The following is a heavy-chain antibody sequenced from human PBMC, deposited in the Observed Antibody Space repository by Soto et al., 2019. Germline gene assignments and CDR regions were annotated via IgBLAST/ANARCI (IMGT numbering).Heavy chain of an antibody. CDR3: AHRTAISLSACFYY. CDR2: IYCDDDK. CDR1: GFSLSTGRKG. V-gene: IGHV2-5*02. J-gene: IGHJ4*02. Sequence: QITLKESGPTLVKPTQTLTLTCTFSGFSLSTGRKGVGWIRQPPGKALEWLALIYCDDDKRYSPSLNSRLTITNDTSKHQVVLTMTNMDPVDTPTYYSAHRTAISLSACFYYWGQRTLFTGSS. D-gene: IGHD2-21*02.